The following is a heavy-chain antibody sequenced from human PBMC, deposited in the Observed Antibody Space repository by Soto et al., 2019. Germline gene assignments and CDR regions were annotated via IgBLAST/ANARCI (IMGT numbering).Heavy chain of an antibody. CDR2: IYYSGNT. CDR1: GGSISSSSYY. CDR3: ARQYYFGSGSYYIRPFVF. J-gene: IGHJ4*02. V-gene: IGHV4-39*01. Sequence: PSETLSLTCTVSGGSISSSSYYWGWIRQPPGKGLEWIGSIYYSGNTYYNPSLKSRVTISVDTATNQVSLKLSSVTAADTAVYYFARQYYFGSGSYYIRPFVFWGQGTLVTVSS. D-gene: IGHD3-10*01.